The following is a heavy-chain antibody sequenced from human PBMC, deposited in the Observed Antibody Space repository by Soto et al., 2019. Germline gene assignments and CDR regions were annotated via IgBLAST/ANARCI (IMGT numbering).Heavy chain of an antibody. CDR1: GFTVSNTY. CDR3: ARDRSDSSRADSFDV. V-gene: IGHV3-53*01. Sequence: PGGSLRLSCAVSGFTVSNTYMSWVRQAPGKGLEWVAVIYRGVSTHYADSVKGRFTISRDDSKNTIYLQMNSLRAEDTAMYYCARDRSDSSRADSFDVWGQGTMVTVSS. D-gene: IGHD6-25*01. CDR2: IYRGVST. J-gene: IGHJ3*01.